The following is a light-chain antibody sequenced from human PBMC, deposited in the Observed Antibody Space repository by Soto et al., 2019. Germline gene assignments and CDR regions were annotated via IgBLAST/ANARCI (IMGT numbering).Light chain of an antibody. Sequence: DIVMTQSPDSLAVSLGERANINCKSSQSVLYSSDNKNYLAWYQQKPGQPPKLLIYWSSTRDAGVPDRFSGSVSGSDFTLTISSMQAEDVAVYYCHQYYSTLTFGGGTKVEIK. CDR2: WSS. J-gene: IGKJ4*01. CDR3: HQYYSTLT. CDR1: QSVLYSSDNKNY. V-gene: IGKV4-1*01.